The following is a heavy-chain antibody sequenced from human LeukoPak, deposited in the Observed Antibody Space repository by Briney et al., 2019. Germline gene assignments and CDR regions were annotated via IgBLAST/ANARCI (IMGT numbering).Heavy chain of an antibody. CDR3: AKETLRYFDWLLLGYYYYYGMDV. CDR2: ISYDGSDK. CDR1: GFTFSSYG. J-gene: IGHJ6*02. Sequence: GGSLRLSCAASGFTFSSYGMHWVRQAPGKGLEWVAVISYDGSDKYYADSVKGRFTISRDNSKNTLYLQMNSLRAEDTAVYYCAKETLRYFDWLLLGYYYYYGMDVWGQGTTVTVSS. V-gene: IGHV3-30*18. D-gene: IGHD3-9*01.